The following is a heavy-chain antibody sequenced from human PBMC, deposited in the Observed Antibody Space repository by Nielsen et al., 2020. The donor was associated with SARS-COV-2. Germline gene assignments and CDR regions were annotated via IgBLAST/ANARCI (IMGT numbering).Heavy chain of an antibody. Sequence: GESLKISCAASGFTFSSYSMNWVRQAPGKGLEWVSSISSSSSYIYYADSVKGRFTISRDNAKNSLYLQMNSLRAEDTAVYYCARESYDSRGEALGFDHWGQGTLVTVSS. V-gene: IGHV3-21*01. D-gene: IGHD3-22*01. CDR1: GFTFSSYS. J-gene: IGHJ4*02. CDR3: ARESYDSRGEALGFDH. CDR2: ISSSSSYI.